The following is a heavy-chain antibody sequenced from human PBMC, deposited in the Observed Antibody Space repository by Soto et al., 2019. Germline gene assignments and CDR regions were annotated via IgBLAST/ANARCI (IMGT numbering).Heavy chain of an antibody. CDR3: GGGDGAYEGIFNAS. CDR1: GYTFSNYV. CDR2: ISAYKGNT. Sequence: QVQLVQSGTELKKPGASVKVSCKASGYTFSNYVISWVRQAPGQGLEWMGWISAYKGNTRYAQNFKEKPTIPGDTPTRTSYLGLRALRSDDSAVYYCGGGDGAYEGIFNASGAQGPL. J-gene: IGHJ4*02. V-gene: IGHV1-18*04. D-gene: IGHD5-12*01.